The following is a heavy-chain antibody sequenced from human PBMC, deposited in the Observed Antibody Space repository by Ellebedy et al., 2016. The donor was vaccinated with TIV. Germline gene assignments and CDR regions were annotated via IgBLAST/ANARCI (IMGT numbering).Heavy chain of an antibody. Sequence: GGSLRLSXAASGFTFSNYIMNWVRQPPGKGLEWVSSISRSGYIYYADSVKGRFTISRDNAKNSLYLQMNSLRDEDTAVYYCAKSGYSSGWFIGYYFDYWGQGTLVTVSS. CDR3: AKSGYSSGWFIGYYFDY. CDR2: ISRSGYI. V-gene: IGHV3-69-1*01. CDR1: GFTFSNYI. J-gene: IGHJ4*02. D-gene: IGHD6-19*01.